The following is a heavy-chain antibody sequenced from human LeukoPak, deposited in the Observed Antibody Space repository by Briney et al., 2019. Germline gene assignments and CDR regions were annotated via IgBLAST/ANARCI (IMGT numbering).Heavy chain of an antibody. J-gene: IGHJ4*02. CDR2: ISGSGGST. V-gene: IGHV3-23*01. CDR3: AKSVSSGYYWFDY. D-gene: IGHD3-22*01. Sequence: GGSLRLSCVASGFTFSGYAMSWVRQAPGKGLEWVSGISGSGGSTYYADSVKGRFTISRDNSKNTLYLQVNSLRAEDTAVYYCAKSVSSGYYWFDYWGQGTLVTVSS. CDR1: GFTFSGYA.